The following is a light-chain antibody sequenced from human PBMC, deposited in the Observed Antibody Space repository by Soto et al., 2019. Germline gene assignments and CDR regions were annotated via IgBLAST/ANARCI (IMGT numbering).Light chain of an antibody. J-gene: IGKJ4*01. CDR3: QQYNNWPRAT. Sequence: EIVMTQSPATLSVSPGERATLSCRASQSISSNLAWYQQKPGQAPRLLMFRTSSRATGFPARFSGSGSGTEFNLTISSLQSEDFGVNYCQQYNNWPRATFGGGTKVEI. V-gene: IGKV3-15*01. CDR2: RTS. CDR1: QSISSN.